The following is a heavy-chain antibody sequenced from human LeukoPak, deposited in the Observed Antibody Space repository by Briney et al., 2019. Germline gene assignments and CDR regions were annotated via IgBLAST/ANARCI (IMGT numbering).Heavy chain of an antibody. CDR1: GGSISSYY. J-gene: IGHJ5*02. CDR2: IYTTGST. D-gene: IGHD3-10*01. V-gene: IGHV4-4*07. Sequence: SETLSLTCTVSGGSISSYYWSWIRQPAGKGLEWIGHIYTTGSTNYNPSLKSRVTISLDTSKNHFSLKLSSVTAADTAVYYCARGAYFYGSGINWFDPWGQGTLITVSS. CDR3: ARGAYFYGSGINWFDP.